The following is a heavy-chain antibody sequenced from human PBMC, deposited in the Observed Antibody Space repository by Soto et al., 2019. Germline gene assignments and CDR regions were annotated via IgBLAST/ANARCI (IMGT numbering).Heavy chain of an antibody. CDR2: INQDGSEK. CDR1: GFTCSTYW. Sequence: GGSLRLSCVASGFTCSTYWMDWVRQAPGKGLEWVANINQDGSEKHYVDSVKGRFTISRDNAKNSLYLQMSSLTAEDSALYYCSRSLDYWGQGALVTVSS. J-gene: IGHJ4*02. CDR3: SRSLDY. V-gene: IGHV3-7*01.